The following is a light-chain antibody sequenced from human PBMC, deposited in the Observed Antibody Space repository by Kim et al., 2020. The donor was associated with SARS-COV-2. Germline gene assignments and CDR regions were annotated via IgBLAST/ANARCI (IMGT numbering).Light chain of an antibody. CDR3: QQYNQWQFT. J-gene: IGKJ4*01. Sequence: EVVLTQSPATLSVSPGESVTLSCRTSQSVHRNLAWYQQKPGQAPSLLIDDASTRATGIPARFSGSGSGTEFTLTISSLQPDDSAVYYCQQYNQWQFTFGGGTKVDIK. V-gene: IGKV3-15*01. CDR2: DAS. CDR1: QSVHRN.